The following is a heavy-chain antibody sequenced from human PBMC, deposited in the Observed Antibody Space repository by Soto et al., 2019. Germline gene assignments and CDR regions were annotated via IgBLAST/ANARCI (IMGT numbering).Heavy chain of an antibody. CDR1: GGSISGSY. J-gene: IGHJ4*02. V-gene: IGHV4-59*01. D-gene: IGHD2-15*01. CDR3: TKYRRTDAEGYSLDY. Sequence: SETLSLTCTVSGGSISGSYWSWIRQTPGKVLEWVGYIHYSGSTNYNPSLKSRVTMSVDSAKNQFSLQLSSVTAADTAVYFCTKYRRTDAEGYSLDYWGQGALVTSPQ. CDR2: IHYSGST.